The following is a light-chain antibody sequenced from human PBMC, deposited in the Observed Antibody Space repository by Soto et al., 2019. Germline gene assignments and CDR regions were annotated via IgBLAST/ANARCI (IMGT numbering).Light chain of an antibody. V-gene: IGLV2-14*02. CDR3: SSYTDVVTLEV. CDR2: QGY. J-gene: IGLJ1*01. CDR1: SSDVGKYNL. Sequence: SARSPPPSVCGSPGQSIPISCTGTSSDVGKYNLVSWYQQHPGKAPKVMILQGYNRPSGVSNRFYGSKSGNKASLTISGLQAEDGADYYCSSYTDVVTLEVFGPGTAVTV.